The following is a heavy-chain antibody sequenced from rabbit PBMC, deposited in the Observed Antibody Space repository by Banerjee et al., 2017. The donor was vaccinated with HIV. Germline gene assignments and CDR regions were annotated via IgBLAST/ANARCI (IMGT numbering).Heavy chain of an antibody. V-gene: IGHV1S40*01. CDR2: IYTSSGST. J-gene: IGHJ4*01. D-gene: IGHD6-1*01. CDR3: ARAAGYAGYGYATGFDL. CDR1: GFSFSSSYY. Sequence: QQLVESGGGLVKPGASLTLTCTASGFSFSSSYYMCWVRQAPGKGLELIACIYTSSGSTYYASWAKGRFTISKTSSTTVTLQMTSLTAADTATYFCARAAGYAGYGYATGFDLWGPGTLVTVS.